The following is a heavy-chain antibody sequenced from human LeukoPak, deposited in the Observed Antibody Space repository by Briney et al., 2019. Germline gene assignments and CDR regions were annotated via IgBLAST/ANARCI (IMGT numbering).Heavy chain of an antibody. V-gene: IGHV1-69*02. CDR2: IIPIHNMI. J-gene: IGHJ4*02. CDR3: ARGAVAGLEGVDY. Sequence: ASVNVSCKVSGSSFSSYTISWVRQAPRQGLEWMGRIIPIHNMINYAQNFQDRVTITADKSTSRAYMELSSLTSEDTAIYSCARGAVAGLEGVDYWGQGTLVTVSS. CDR1: GSSFSSYT. D-gene: IGHD6-19*01.